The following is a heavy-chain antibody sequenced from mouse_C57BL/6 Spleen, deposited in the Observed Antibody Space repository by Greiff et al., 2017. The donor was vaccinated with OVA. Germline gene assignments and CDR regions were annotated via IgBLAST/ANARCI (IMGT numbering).Heavy chain of an antibody. CDR1: GFTFSSYA. J-gene: IGHJ4*01. CDR3: TRELYYYGTDAMDY. Sequence: EVMLVESGAGLVKPGGSLKLSCAASGFTFSSYAMSWVRQTPEKRLEWVAYISSGGDYIYYADTVKGRFTISRDNARNTLYLQMSSLKSEDTAMYYCTRELYYYGTDAMDYWGQGTSVTVSS. V-gene: IGHV5-9-1*02. D-gene: IGHD1-1*01. CDR2: ISSGGDYI.